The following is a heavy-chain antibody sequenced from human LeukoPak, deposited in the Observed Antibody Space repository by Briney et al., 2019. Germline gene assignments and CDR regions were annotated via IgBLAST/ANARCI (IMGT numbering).Heavy chain of an antibody. CDR1: GFTFSSYA. Sequence: SGGSLRLSCVASGFTFSSYAMSWVRQAAGKGLEWVSSTSSSSETTYYADSVKGRFTISRDNSRNTLYLQMNSLRAEDTAVYYCAKDRPNYYGTNGHYYRRDGDCWGQGTLVTVSS. J-gene: IGHJ4*02. CDR3: AKDRPNYYGTNGHYYRRDGDC. D-gene: IGHD3-22*01. V-gene: IGHV3-23*01. CDR2: TSSSSETT.